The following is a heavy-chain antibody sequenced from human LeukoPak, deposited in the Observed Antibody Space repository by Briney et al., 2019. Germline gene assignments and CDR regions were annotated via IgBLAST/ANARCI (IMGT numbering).Heavy chain of an antibody. CDR2: IYYSGST. V-gene: IGHV4-30-4*08. D-gene: IGHD3-22*01. J-gene: IGHJ4*02. Sequence: PSETLSLTCTVSGGSISSGDYYWSWIRQPPGTGLEWIGYIYYSGSTYYNPSLKSRVTISVDTSKNQFSLKLSSVTAADTAVYYCARVGTYDSSGYYADYWGQGTLVTVSS. CDR3: ARVGTYDSSGYYADY. CDR1: GGSISSGDYY.